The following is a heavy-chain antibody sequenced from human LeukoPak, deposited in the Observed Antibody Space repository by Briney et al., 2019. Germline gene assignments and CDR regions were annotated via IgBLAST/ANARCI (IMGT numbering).Heavy chain of an antibody. J-gene: IGHJ4*02. CDR1: GYTYTGYY. D-gene: IGHD3-22*01. CDR3: ASNTDYYDSSGCFDY. V-gene: IGHV1-2*02. CDR2: INPNSGGT. Sequence: ASVKVSCKTSGYTYTGYYIHWVRQAPGQGLEWMGWINPNSGGTNYAQKFQGRVTMTRDTSISTAYMELSRLRSDDTAVYYCASNTDYYDSSGCFDYWGQGTLVTVSS.